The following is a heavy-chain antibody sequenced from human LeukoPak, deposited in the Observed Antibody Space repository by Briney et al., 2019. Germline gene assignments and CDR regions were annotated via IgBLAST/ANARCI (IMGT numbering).Heavy chain of an antibody. J-gene: IGHJ4*02. CDR3: AKAAVYSNRWTPFDD. D-gene: IGHD2/OR15-2a*01. CDR2: LAGDGVNI. Sequence: GGSLRLSCAASGFTFSIYGMHWVRQAPGKGLEWVALLAGDGVNIFYADSVKGRFTISRDNSKNTLYLQMNSLRPEDTAVYYCAKAAVYSNRWTPFDDWGQGTLVTVSS. V-gene: IGHV3-30*18. CDR1: GFTFSIYG.